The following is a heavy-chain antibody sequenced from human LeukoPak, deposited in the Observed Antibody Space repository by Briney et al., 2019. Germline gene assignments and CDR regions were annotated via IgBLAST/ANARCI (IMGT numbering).Heavy chain of an antibody. V-gene: IGHV4-59*08. D-gene: IGHD3-10*01. Sequence: SETLSLTCTVSGGSISSYYWSWIRQPPGKGLEWIGYIYYSGSTNYNPSPKSRVTISVDTSKNQFSLKLSSVTAADTAVYYCASAMVRGVMYYWGQGTLVTVSS. CDR1: GGSISSYY. CDR3: ASAMVRGVMYY. CDR2: IYYSGST. J-gene: IGHJ4*02.